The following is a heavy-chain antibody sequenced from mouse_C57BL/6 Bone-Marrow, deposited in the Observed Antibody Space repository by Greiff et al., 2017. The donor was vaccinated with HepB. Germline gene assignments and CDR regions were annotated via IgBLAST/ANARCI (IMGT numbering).Heavy chain of an antibody. Sequence: QVQLQQSGAELVRPGTSVKVSCKASGYAFTNYLIEWVKQRPGQGLEWIGVINPGSGGTNYNEKFKGKATLTADKSSSTAYMQLSSLTSEDSAVYFCQLGRTYAMDYWGQGTSVTVSS. J-gene: IGHJ4*01. D-gene: IGHD4-1*02. CDR3: QLGRTYAMDY. CDR1: GYAFTNYL. V-gene: IGHV1-54*01. CDR2: INPGSGGT.